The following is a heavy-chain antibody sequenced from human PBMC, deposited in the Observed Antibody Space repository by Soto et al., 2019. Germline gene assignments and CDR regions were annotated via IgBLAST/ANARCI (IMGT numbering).Heavy chain of an antibody. Sequence: ASVKVSCKASGYTFTSYGISWVRQAPGQGLEWMGWISAYNGNTNYAQKLQGRVTMTTDTSTSTAYMELRSLRSDDTAVYYCARVASGITMVRGSTGRAFDIWGQGTMVTV. CDR3: ARVASGITMVRGSTGRAFDI. D-gene: IGHD3-10*01. CDR1: GYTFTSYG. CDR2: ISAYNGNT. J-gene: IGHJ3*02. V-gene: IGHV1-18*01.